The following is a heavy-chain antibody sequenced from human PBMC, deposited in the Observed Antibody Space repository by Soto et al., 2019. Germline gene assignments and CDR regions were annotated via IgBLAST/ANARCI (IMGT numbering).Heavy chain of an antibody. CDR1: GGSISSSSYY. D-gene: IGHD3-22*01. V-gene: IGHV4-39*01. CDR2: IYYSGST. CDR3: ARKSGWGGDYHDSSGYPRPDY. Sequence: PSETLSLTCTVSGGSISSSSYYWGWIRQPPGKGLEWIGSIYYSGSTYYNPSLKSRVTISVDTSKNQFSLKLSSVTAADTAVYYCARKSGWGGDYHDSSGYPRPDYWGQGTLVTVSS. J-gene: IGHJ4*02.